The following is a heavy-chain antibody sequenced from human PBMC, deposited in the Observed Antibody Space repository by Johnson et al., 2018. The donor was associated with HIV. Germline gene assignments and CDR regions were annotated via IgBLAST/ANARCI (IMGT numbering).Heavy chain of an antibody. CDR3: AREEGSGEPPNAFDI. V-gene: IGHV3-30*04. D-gene: IGHD3-16*01. J-gene: IGHJ3*02. CDR1: GFTFSSYA. Sequence: QMLLVESGGGVVQPGRSLRLSCAASGFTFSSYAMHWVRQAPGKGLEWVAVISYDGSNKYYADSVKGRFTISRDNSKNTLYLQMNSLRAEDTAVYYCAREEGSGEPPNAFDIWGQGTMGTVSS. CDR2: ISYDGSNK.